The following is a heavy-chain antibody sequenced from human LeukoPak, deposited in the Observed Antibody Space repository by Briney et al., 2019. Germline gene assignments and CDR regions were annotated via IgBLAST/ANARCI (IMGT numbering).Heavy chain of an antibody. Sequence: SETLSLTCTVSGGSIGTYYWSWVRQSPGKGLEWIGYIYVTGNRYNPYLQSRVTISVDTPRNQFFLKMSSVTAADTAVYYCARHIGGGIEDMDVWGKGTKVTVSS. V-gene: IGHV4-59*08. CDR3: ARHIGGGIEDMDV. CDR2: IYVTGN. CDR1: GGSIGTYY. D-gene: IGHD3-16*02. J-gene: IGHJ6*03.